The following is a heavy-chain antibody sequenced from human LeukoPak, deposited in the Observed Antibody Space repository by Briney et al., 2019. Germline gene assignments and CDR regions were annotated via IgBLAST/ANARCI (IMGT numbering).Heavy chain of an antibody. D-gene: IGHD3-3*01. CDR3: AARGYDFWSGRGYFDY. Sequence: SETLSLTCTVSGGSISSYCWSWVRQPPGKGLEWVGYIYYSGSTNYNTSLKSRVTISVDTSKNQFSLKRSSVTAADTAVYYCAARGYDFWSGRGYFDYWGQGTLVTVSS. CDR2: IYYSGST. J-gene: IGHJ4*02. CDR1: GGSISSYC. V-gene: IGHV4-59*01.